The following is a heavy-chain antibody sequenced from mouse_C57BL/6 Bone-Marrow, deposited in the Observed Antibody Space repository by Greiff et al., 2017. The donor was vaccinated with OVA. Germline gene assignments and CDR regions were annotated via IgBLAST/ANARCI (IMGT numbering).Heavy chain of an antibody. CDR1: GYTFTSYW. D-gene: IGHD2-5*01. V-gene: IGHV1-69*01. CDR3: AAYSSYGDMDD. CDR2: IDPSDSYT. Sequence: QVQLQQPGAELVMPGASVKLSCKASGYTFTSYWMHWVKQRPGQGLEWIGEIDPSDSYTNYNQKFKGKSTLTVDKSSSTAYMQLSSLTSEDSAVYYCAAYSSYGDMDDWGQGTSVTVSS. J-gene: IGHJ4*01.